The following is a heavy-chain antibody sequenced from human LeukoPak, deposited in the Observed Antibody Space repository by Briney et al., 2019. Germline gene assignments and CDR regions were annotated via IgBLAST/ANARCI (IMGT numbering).Heavy chain of an antibody. CDR1: SGSISGHY. CDR3: ARTDYYGSGSSHFDY. J-gene: IGHJ4*02. CDR2: IYTSGAT. Sequence: PSETLSLTCTVTSGSISGHYWSWIRQPAGKEMQWIGRIYTSGATNYNPSLKSRVTISVDTSKNQFSLKLSSVTAADTAVYYCARTDYYGSGSSHFDYWGQGTLVTVSS. D-gene: IGHD3-10*01. V-gene: IGHV4-4*07.